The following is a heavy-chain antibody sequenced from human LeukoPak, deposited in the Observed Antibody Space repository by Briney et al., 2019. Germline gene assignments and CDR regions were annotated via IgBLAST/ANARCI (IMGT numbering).Heavy chain of an antibody. CDR2: IYDSGST. V-gene: IGHV4-59*01. CDR1: GGSIGSYY. CDR3: ARGGPWSYLAY. Sequence: SETLSLTCTVSGGSIGSYYWSWIRQPPGKGLEWIGYIYDSGSTNYNPSLKSRVTISVDTSKNQFSLKLSSVTAADTAVYYCARGGPWSYLAYWGQGTLVTVSS. D-gene: IGHD3-3*01. J-gene: IGHJ4*02.